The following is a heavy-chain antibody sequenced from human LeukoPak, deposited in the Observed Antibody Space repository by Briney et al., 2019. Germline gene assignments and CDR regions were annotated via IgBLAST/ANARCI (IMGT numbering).Heavy chain of an antibody. D-gene: IGHD2-15*01. CDR3: ASGAADMGDC. CDR1: GDSVSSNSGA. Sequence: SQTLSLTCAISGDSVSSNSGAWNWIRQSPSRGLEWLGRTYYRSKWYNDYAVSVKSRITINPDTSKNHFSLQPNSVTTEDTAVYYCASGAADMGDCWGQGTLVTVSS. J-gene: IGHJ4*02. CDR2: TYYRSKWYN. V-gene: IGHV6-1*01.